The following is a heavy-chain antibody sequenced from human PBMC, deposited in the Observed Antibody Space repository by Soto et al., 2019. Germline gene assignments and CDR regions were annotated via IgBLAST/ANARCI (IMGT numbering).Heavy chain of an antibody. V-gene: IGHV5-10-1*01. CDR3: ARSYCLPNSQYNGYFEN. J-gene: IGHJ4*01. Sequence: RGESLKISWKGSGYSFNNNWISWVRQMPGKGLERRGRIDPRDSSTNYSPSFHGHVTISEDKPANTSYLQWNCPRASHSAMYFCARSYCLPNSQYNGYFENWCRGTLDTVSS. CDR1: GYSFNNNW. D-gene: IGHD2-21*01. CDR2: IDPRDSST.